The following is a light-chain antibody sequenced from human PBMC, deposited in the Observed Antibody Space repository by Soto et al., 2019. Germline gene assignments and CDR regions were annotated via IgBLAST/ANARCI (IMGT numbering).Light chain of an antibody. CDR3: QQYSNWPPFT. Sequence: EIGLTQSPGTLSLSPGERATLSCRASQSVSNNYLAWYQQKPGQAPRLLIYDTSTRATGIPARFSGSGSGTEFTLTISSLQSEDFAVYYCQQYSNWPPFTFAQGTRLEIK. CDR2: DTS. CDR1: QSVSNN. V-gene: IGKV3-15*01. J-gene: IGKJ5*01.